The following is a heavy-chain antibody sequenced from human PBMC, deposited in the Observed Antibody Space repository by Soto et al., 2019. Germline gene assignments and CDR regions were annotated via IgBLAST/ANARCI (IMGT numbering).Heavy chain of an antibody. CDR3: ARGYDYVWGSYRSPPFDP. CDR1: GFTFSSYS. V-gene: IGHV3-21*01. CDR2: ISSSSSYI. J-gene: IGHJ5*02. D-gene: IGHD3-16*02. Sequence: GGSLRLSCAASGFTFSSYSMNWVRQAPGKGLEWVSSISSSSSYIYYADSVKGRFTISRDNAKNSLYLQMNSLRAEDTAVYYCARGYDYVWGSYRSPPFDPWGQGTLVTVSS.